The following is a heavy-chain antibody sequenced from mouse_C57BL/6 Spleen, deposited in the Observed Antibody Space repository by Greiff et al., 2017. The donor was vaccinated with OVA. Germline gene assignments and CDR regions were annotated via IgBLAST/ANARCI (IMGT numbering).Heavy chain of an antibody. V-gene: IGHV1-55*01. Sequence: QVQLKQPGAELVKPGASVKMSCKASGYTFTSYWITWVKQRPGQGLEWIGDIYPGSGSTNYNEKFKSKATLTVDTSSSTAYMQLSSLTSEDSAVYYCARRDYGSSYRAMDYWGQGTSVTVSS. D-gene: IGHD1-1*01. CDR3: ARRDYGSSYRAMDY. CDR2: IYPGSGST. J-gene: IGHJ4*01. CDR1: GYTFTSYW.